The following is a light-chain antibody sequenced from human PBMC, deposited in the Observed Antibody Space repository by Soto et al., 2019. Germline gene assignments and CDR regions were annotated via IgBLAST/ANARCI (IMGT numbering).Light chain of an antibody. Sequence: IVLTQSPATLSLSPGERATLSCRASHSVANNHLAWYQQKPGQAPRLLIFAASSRATGVPRRFSASGSGTDFTLTISGLEPEDFAVYFCQPYGGSPPWTFGRGTQVDIK. V-gene: IGKV3-20*01. CDR2: AAS. J-gene: IGKJ1*01. CDR1: HSVANNH. CDR3: QPYGGSPPWT.